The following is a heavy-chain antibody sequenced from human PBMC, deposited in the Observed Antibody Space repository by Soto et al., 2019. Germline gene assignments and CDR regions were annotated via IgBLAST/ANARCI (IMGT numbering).Heavy chain of an antibody. CDR2: IYYSGST. Sequence: SEPLSLTCTVSGGSISSSSYYWGWIRQPPGKGLEWIGSIYYSGSTYYNPSLKSRVTISVDTSKNQFSLKLSSVTAADTAVYYCARDWEYYYDSSGYYYYGMDVGGQGTTVT. CDR3: ARDWEYYYDSSGYYYYGMDV. CDR1: GGSISSSSYY. V-gene: IGHV4-39*02. J-gene: IGHJ6*02. D-gene: IGHD3-22*01.